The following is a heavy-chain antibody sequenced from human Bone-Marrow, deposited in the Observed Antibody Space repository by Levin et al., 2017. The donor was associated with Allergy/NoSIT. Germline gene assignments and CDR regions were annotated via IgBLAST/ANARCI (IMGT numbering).Heavy chain of an antibody. D-gene: IGHD2-21*02. J-gene: IGHJ2*01. CDR3: ARDSRGGDFYSWYFDL. V-gene: IGHV3-33*01. CDR1: GFTFNTYG. CDR2: IWSDGINK. Sequence: PGGSLRLSCAASGFTFNTYGMHWVRQAPGKGLEWVAAIWSDGINKGYTDSVKGRFTISRDNIKNTLDLQMNSLIGDDTAVYYCARDSRGGDFYSWYFDLWGRGTLVTISS.